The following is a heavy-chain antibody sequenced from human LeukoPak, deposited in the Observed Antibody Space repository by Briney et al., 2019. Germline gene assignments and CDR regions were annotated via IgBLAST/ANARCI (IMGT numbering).Heavy chain of an antibody. J-gene: IGHJ4*02. V-gene: IGHV3-23*01. CDR1: GFTFSSYA. CDR3: ARGYSSGWYYFDY. D-gene: IGHD6-19*01. CDR2: ISGSGGST. Sequence: GGSLRLSCAASGFTFSSYAMSWVRQAPGKGLEWVSAISGSGGSTYYADSVKGRFTISRDNSKNTLYLQMNSLRAEDTAVYYCARGYSSGWYYFDYWGQGTLVTVSS.